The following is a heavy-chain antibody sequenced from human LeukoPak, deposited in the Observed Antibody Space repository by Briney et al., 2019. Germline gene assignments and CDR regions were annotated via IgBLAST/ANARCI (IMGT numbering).Heavy chain of an antibody. CDR2: ISSSGSTI. J-gene: IGHJ5*02. Sequence: GGSLRLSCAASGFTFSSYEMNWVRQAPGKGLEWVSYISSSGSTIYHADSVKGRFTISRDNAKNTLYLQMNSLRAEDTAVYYCARDTYYYDSSGYNNWFDPWGQGTLVTVSS. V-gene: IGHV3-48*03. CDR1: GFTFSSYE. CDR3: ARDTYYYDSSGYNNWFDP. D-gene: IGHD3-22*01.